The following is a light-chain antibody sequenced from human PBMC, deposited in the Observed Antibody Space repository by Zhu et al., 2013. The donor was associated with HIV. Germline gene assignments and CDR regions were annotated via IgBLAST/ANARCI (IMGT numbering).Light chain of an antibody. CDR2: GAS. CDR1: QSVSSN. CDR3: QQYNNWPPMT. J-gene: IGKJ1*01. Sequence: EIVLTQSPGTLSLSPGERATLSCRASQSVSSNLAWYQQKPGQAPRLLIYGASTRATGIPARFSGSGSGTEFTLTISSLQSEDFAVYYCQQYNNWPPMTFGQGTKVEIK. V-gene: IGKV3-15*01.